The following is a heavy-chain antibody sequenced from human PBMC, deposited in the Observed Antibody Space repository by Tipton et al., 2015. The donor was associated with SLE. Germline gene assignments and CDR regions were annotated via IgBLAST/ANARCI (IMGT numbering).Heavy chain of an antibody. CDR2: INHSGST. V-gene: IGHV4-34*01. D-gene: IGHD3-3*01. J-gene: IGHJ5*02. CDR3: DRGRRFLEWFDP. CDR1: GGSFSGYY. Sequence: TLSLTCAVYGGSFSGYYWSWIRQPPGKGLEWIGEINHSGSTNYNPSLKSRVTISGDTSKNQFSLKLSSVTAADTAVYYCDRGRRFLEWFDPGGQGTLVTVSS.